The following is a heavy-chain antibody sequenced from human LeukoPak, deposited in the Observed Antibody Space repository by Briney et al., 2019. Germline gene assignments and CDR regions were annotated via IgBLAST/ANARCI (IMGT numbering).Heavy chain of an antibody. J-gene: IGHJ4*02. CDR1: GFTFSGYG. D-gene: IGHD6-19*01. V-gene: IGHV3-30*02. CDR3: AKDWSSGWDY. CDR2: IWYDGSNK. Sequence: GGSLRLSCAASGFTFSGYGMHWVRQAPGKGLEWVAFIWYDGSNKYYADSVKGRFTISRDNSKNTLYLQMNSLRAEDTAVYYCAKDWSSGWDYWGQGTLVTASS.